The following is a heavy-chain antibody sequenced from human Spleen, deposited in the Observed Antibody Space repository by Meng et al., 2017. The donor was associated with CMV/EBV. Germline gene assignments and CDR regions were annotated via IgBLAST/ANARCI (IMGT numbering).Heavy chain of an antibody. CDR3: ARASYYYYGMDV. Sequence: GGSLRLSCAASGFTFSDYYLSWIRQAPGKGLEWVSYITSSNTIYYADSLKGRFTISRDNAKNSLYLQMSSLRAEDTAVYYCARASYYYYGMDVWGQGTTVTVSS. J-gene: IGHJ6*02. V-gene: IGHV3-11*01. CDR2: ITSSNTI. CDR1: GFTFSDYY.